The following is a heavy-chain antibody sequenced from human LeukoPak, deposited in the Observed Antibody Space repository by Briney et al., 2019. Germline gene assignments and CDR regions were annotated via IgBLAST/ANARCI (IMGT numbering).Heavy chain of an antibody. CDR1: GYTFTGYY. CDR3: ARVNGWGDAFDI. V-gene: IGHV1-2*02. Sequence: ASVKVSCKASGYTFTGYYMHWVRQAPGQGLEWMGWINPNSGGTNYAQKFQGRVTMTRDTSISTAYMELSRLRSDDTAVYYCARVNGWGDAFDIWGQGTMVTVSS. CDR2: INPNSGGT. J-gene: IGHJ3*02. D-gene: IGHD6-19*01.